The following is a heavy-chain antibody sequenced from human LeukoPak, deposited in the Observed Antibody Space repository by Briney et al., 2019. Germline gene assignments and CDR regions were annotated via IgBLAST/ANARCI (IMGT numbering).Heavy chain of an antibody. CDR1: GYRFGSHW. D-gene: IGHD3-22*01. J-gene: IGHJ3*01. CDR2: IHNEGRST. CDR3: ARDQCFSGYCHVFDS. Sequence: GGSLRLSCAPSGYRFGSHWMHWVRQGPGKGLVWVSRIHNEGRSTSYADSVKGRFTISRDNAKNTLYLQMNSLRAEDTAMYYCARDQCFSGYCHVFDSWGRGTMVTVSS. V-gene: IGHV3-74*01.